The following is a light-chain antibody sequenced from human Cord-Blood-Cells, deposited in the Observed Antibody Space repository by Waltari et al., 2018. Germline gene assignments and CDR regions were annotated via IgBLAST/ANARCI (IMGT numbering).Light chain of an antibody. V-gene: IGLV2-14*01. J-gene: IGLJ1*01. CDR3: SSYTSSSLYV. Sequence: QSALTQPASVSGSPGQSTTISCTGTSSDVAGYNYLSWYQQHPGKAPKLMIYEVSNRPSGVSNRFSGSKSGNTASLTISGLQAEDEADYYCSSYTSSSLYVFGTGTKVTVL. CDR2: EVS. CDR1: SSDVAGYNY.